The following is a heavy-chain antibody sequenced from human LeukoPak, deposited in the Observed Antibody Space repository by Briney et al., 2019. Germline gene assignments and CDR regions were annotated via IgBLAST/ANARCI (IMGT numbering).Heavy chain of an antibody. Sequence: GGSLRLSCAASGFPFSTYSMHWVRQAPGKGLEWVAVISYDGSNKYYADSVKGRFTISRDNSKNTLYLQMNSLRAEDTAVYYCARGGDYAHDVSDIWGQGTMVIVSS. CDR2: ISYDGSNK. J-gene: IGHJ3*02. CDR3: ARGGDYAHDVSDI. V-gene: IGHV3-30-3*01. D-gene: IGHD4-17*01. CDR1: GFPFSTYS.